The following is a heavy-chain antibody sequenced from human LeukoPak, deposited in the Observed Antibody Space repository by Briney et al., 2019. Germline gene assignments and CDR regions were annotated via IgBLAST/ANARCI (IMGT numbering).Heavy chain of an antibody. CDR1: GGSSSSYY. J-gene: IGHJ4*02. Sequence: SETLSLTCTVSGGSSSSYYWSWIRQPPGKGLEWIGYIYYSGSTNYNPSLKSRVTISVDTSKNQFSLKLSSVTAADSAVYYCARTDYGDYCHRYWGQGTLVTVSS. CDR3: ARTDYGDYCHRY. V-gene: IGHV4-59*01. CDR2: IYYSGST. D-gene: IGHD4-17*01.